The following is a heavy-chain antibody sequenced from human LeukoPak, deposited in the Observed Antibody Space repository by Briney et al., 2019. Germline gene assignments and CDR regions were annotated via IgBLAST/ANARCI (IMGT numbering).Heavy chain of an antibody. CDR2: ISYDGTEK. Sequence: GGSLRLSCAASGLSFSSYAMHWVRQAPGKGLEWVAVISYDGTEKYYGDSVKGRFTISRDNSKNTLYLQMNSLRTEDTALYYCARDGHGVPLDYWGQGTLVTVSP. D-gene: IGHD4-17*01. V-gene: IGHV3-30-3*01. J-gene: IGHJ4*02. CDR1: GLSFSSYA. CDR3: ARDGHGVPLDY.